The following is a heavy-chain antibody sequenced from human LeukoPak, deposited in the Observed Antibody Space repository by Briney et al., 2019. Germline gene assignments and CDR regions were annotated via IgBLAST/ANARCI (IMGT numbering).Heavy chain of an antibody. V-gene: IGHV3-7*01. J-gene: IGHJ3*02. CDR2: IKQDGSEK. Sequence: GGSLRLSCAASGFTFSSYWMSWVRQAPGKGLEWVANIKQDGSEKYYVDSVKGRFTISRDNAKNSLYLQMNSLRAEDTAVYYCNYGGNSGAFDIWGQGTMVTVS. CDR1: GFTFSSYW. CDR3: NYGGNSGAFDI. D-gene: IGHD4-23*01.